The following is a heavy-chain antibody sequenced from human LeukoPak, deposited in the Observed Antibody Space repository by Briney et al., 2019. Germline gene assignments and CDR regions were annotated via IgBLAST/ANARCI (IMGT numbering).Heavy chain of an antibody. V-gene: IGHV3-7*01. CDR1: GFTFTTYW. CDR3: DMQGSRLYLVGSQND. J-gene: IGHJ4*02. CDR2: MKPDGSEI. Sequence: GGSLRLSCAASGFTFTTYWMSWVRQAPGKGLEWVANMKPDGSEIFYVDSVKGRFTISRDNAMNTLYLQMNSLRAEDSALYTRDMQGSRLYLVGSQNDWGQGTLVTVSS. D-gene: IGHD1-26*01.